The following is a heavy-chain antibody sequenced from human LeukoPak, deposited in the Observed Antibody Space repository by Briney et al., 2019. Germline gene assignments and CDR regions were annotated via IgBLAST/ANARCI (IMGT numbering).Heavy chain of an antibody. Sequence: PGGSLRLSCAASGFTFSSYAMSWVRQAPGKGLEWVSAISGSGGSTYYADSVKGRFTISRDNSKNTLYPQMNSLRAEDTAVYYCAKDLYSVTTVTCDYWGQGTLVTVSS. CDR1: GFTFSSYA. CDR2: ISGSGGST. CDR3: AKDLYSVTTVTCDY. D-gene: IGHD4-17*01. V-gene: IGHV3-23*01. J-gene: IGHJ4*02.